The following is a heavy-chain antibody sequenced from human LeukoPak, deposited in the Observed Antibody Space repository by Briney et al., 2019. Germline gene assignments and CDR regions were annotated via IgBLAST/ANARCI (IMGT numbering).Heavy chain of an antibody. CDR2: IRSKANSYAT. CDR3: TRHGKSGFSGSYYNVENYMDV. V-gene: IGHV3-73*01. CDR1: GFTFSGSA. Sequence: AGGSLRLSCAASGFTFSGSAMHWVRQASGKGLEWVGRIRSKANSYATAYAASVKGRFTISRDDSKNTAYLQMNSLKTEDTAVYYCTRHGKSGFSGSYYNVENYMDVWGKGTTVTVSS. D-gene: IGHD3-10*01. J-gene: IGHJ6*03.